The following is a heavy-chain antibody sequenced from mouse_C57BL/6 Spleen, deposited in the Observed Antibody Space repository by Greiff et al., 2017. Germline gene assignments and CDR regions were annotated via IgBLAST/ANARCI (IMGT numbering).Heavy chain of an antibody. D-gene: IGHD2-4*01. CDR1: GYTFTSYW. CDR2: IDPSDSYT. J-gene: IGHJ2*01. Sequence: QVQLQQPGAELVKPGASVKLSCKASGYTFTSYWMQWVKQRPGQGLEWIGEIDPSDSYTNYNQKFKGKATLTVDTSSSTAYMQLSSLTSEDSAVYYCARGQIYYDYDVGYWGQGTTLTVSS. V-gene: IGHV1-50*01. CDR3: ARGQIYYDYDVGY.